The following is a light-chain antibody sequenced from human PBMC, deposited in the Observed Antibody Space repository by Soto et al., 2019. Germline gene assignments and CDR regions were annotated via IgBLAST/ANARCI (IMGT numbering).Light chain of an antibody. CDR2: KAS. CDR1: ESIDSW. J-gene: IGKJ1*01. V-gene: IGKV1-5*03. Sequence: DIQMTQSPSTLSASVGDRVTITCRASESIDSWLAWHQQKPGRAPKLLISKASSLESGVPSRFSGSGFGTEFTLTISSLQPDDFATYYCQQYNSYRAFGQGTKWISN. CDR3: QQYNSYRA.